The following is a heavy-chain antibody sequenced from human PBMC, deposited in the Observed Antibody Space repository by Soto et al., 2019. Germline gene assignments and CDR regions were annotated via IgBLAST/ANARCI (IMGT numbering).Heavy chain of an antibody. D-gene: IGHD2-21*02. Sequence: SLTCTVSGGSVSSGSYYWSWIRQPPGKGLEWIGYIYYSGSTNYNPSLKSRVTISVDTSKNQSSLKLSSVTAADTAVYYCVTAYCGGDCYGTNWFDPWGQGTLVTVSS. CDR2: IYYSGST. CDR3: VTAYCGGDCYGTNWFDP. J-gene: IGHJ5*02. V-gene: IGHV4-61*01. CDR1: GGSVSSGSYY.